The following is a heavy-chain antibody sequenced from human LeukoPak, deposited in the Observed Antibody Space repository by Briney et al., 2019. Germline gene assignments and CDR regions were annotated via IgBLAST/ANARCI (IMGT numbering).Heavy chain of an antibody. CDR1: GFTFDDYA. CDR2: ISWNSGSI. CDR3: AKDMRSGYPYYYYYYGMDV. Sequence: GRSLRLSCAASGFTFDDYAMHWVRQAPGKGLEWVSGISWNSGSIGYADSAKGRFTISRDNAKNSLYLQMNSLRAEDTALYHCAKDMRSGYPYYYYYYGMDVWGQGTTVTVSS. V-gene: IGHV3-9*01. J-gene: IGHJ6*02. D-gene: IGHD3-3*01.